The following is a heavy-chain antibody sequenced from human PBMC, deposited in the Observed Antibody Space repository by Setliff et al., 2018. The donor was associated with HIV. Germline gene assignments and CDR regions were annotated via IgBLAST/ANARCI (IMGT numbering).Heavy chain of an antibody. V-gene: IGHV4-59*12. CDR3: ARLRVSSSSRTFDH. CDR1: GGAITSYY. CDR2: IHYSGTT. Sequence: PSETLSLTCTVSGGAITSYYWSWVRQPPGTGLEWIGYIHYSGTTHYNPSLKSRVAMSVDTSKNQFSLDLTSVTPANTAVYYCARLRVSSSSRTFDHWGQGILVTVSS. D-gene: IGHD6-6*01. J-gene: IGHJ4*02.